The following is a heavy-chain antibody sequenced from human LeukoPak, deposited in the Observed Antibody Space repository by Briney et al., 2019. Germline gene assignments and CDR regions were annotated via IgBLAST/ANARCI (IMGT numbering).Heavy chain of an antibody. J-gene: IGHJ4*02. V-gene: IGHV3-21*01. CDR1: GFTFSSYS. CDR3: ARDRGSPTSGDYVDY. D-gene: IGHD3-10*01. CDR2: ISSSSSYI. Sequence: GGSLRLSCAASGFTFSSYSMNWVRQAPGKGLEWVSSISSSSSYIYYADSGKGRFTISRDNAKNSLYLQMNSLRAEDTAVYYCARDRGSPTSGDYVDYWGQGTLVTVSS.